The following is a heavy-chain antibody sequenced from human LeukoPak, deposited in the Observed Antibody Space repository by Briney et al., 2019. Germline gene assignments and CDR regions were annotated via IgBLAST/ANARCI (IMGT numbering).Heavy chain of an antibody. CDR2: FSGSGGST. D-gene: IGHD1-26*01. J-gene: IGHJ4*02. V-gene: IGHV3-23*01. CDR3: VKTGSSRFDY. Sequence: GGSLRLSCAASGFTFSSYAMSWVRQAPGKGLEWVSAFSGSGGSTYYADSVKCRFTISRDNSKNTLFLQMNSLRAEDTAVYYCVKTGSSRFDYWGQGTLVTVSS. CDR1: GFTFSSYA.